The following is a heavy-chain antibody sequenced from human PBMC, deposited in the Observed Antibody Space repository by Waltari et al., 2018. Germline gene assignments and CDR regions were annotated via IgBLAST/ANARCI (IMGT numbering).Heavy chain of an antibody. D-gene: IGHD6-13*01. CDR1: GFTFSSYA. V-gene: IGHV3-30-3*01. CDR3: ARDLARIAAAGTLGY. Sequence: QVQLVESGGGVVQPGRSLRLSCAASGFTFSSYAIHWVRQAPGTGLEWVAVISYDGSNKYYADSVKGRFTISRDNSKNTLYLQMNSLRAEDTAVYYCARDLARIAAAGTLGYWGQGTLVTVSS. J-gene: IGHJ4*02. CDR2: ISYDGSNK.